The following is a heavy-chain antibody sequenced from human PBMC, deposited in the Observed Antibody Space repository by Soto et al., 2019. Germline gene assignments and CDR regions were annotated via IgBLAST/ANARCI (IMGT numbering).Heavy chain of an antibody. J-gene: IGHJ6*03. CDR3: ARVDSGYAYYYYYMDV. Sequence: SETLSLTCTVSGGSISSHYWSWIRQPPGKGLEWIGYIYYSGSTNYNPSLKSRVTISVDTSKNQFSLKLSSVTAADTAVYYCARVDSGYAYYYYYMDVWGKGTTVTVSS. CDR2: IYYSGST. V-gene: IGHV4-59*11. CDR1: GGSISSHY. D-gene: IGHD5-12*01.